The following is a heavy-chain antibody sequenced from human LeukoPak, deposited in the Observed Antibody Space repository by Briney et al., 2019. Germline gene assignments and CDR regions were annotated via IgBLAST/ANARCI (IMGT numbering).Heavy chain of an antibody. V-gene: IGHV4-34*01. Sequence: SETLSLTCAVYGGSFSGYYWSWIRQPPGKGLEWIGEINHSGSTNYNPSLKSRVTISVDTSKNQFSLKLSSVTAADTAGYYCARGRPCSSTSCRNDYWGQGTLVTVSS. CDR1: GGSFSGYY. D-gene: IGHD2-2*01. CDR2: INHSGST. CDR3: ARGRPCSSTSCRNDY. J-gene: IGHJ4*02.